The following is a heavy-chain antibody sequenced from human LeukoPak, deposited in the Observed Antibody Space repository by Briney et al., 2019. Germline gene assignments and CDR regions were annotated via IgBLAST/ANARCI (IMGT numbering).Heavy chain of an antibody. D-gene: IGHD2-2*01. J-gene: IGHJ6*03. CDR2: INHSGST. CDR3: ARVGPAASRAYYYYMDV. Sequence: PSETLSLTCAVYGGSFSGYYWSWIRQPPGKGLEWIGEINHSGSTNYNPSLKSRVTISVDTSKNQFSLKLSSVTAADTAVYYCARVGPAASRAYYYYMDVRGKGTTVTVSS. V-gene: IGHV4-34*01. CDR1: GGSFSGYY.